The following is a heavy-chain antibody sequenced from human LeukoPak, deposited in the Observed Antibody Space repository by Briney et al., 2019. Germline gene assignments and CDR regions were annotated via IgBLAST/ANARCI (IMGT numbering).Heavy chain of an antibody. V-gene: IGHV3-9*01. D-gene: IGHD3-3*01. CDR2: ISCNSGSI. J-gene: IGHJ6*03. CDR3: ARGGISIFGVVIYMDV. Sequence: GGSLRLSCAASGFSFDDYAMHWVRQAPGQGLEWVAGISCNSGSIGYADSVKGRFTISIDNAKNSLYMQMNSLRFEDTALYYCARGGISIFGVVIYMDVWGKGTTVTVSS. CDR1: GFSFDDYA.